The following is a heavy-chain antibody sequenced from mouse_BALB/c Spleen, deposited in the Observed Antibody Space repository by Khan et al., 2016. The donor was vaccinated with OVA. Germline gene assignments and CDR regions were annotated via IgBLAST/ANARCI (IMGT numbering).Heavy chain of an antibody. CDR1: GFTFSGYT. CDR3: ARPSTTEYDYVMAY. D-gene: IGHD2-1*01. J-gene: IGHJ4*01. V-gene: IGHV5-12-2*01. Sequence: EVELVESGGDLVQTGGSLKLSCAVSGFTFSGYTMSWVRQTPEKRLEWVAFISNGGNSAYYPDTVKGRFTIFRDNAKNTLYLQMSSLKSEDTAMYYCARPSTTEYDYVMAYWGQGTSVTVSA. CDR2: ISNGGNSA.